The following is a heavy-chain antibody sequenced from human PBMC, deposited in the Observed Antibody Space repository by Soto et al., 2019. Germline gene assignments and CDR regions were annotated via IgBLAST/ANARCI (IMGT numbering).Heavy chain of an antibody. J-gene: IGHJ5*02. CDR3: ARLYADFWSGFP. V-gene: IGHV3-7*01. Sequence: EVQLVESGGNLVQPGGSLRLSCAASGFTFSSYWMSWVRQAPGKGLEWVANIKQDGSEEYYLDSVEGRFAISRDNAKNSLYLKMNSLGAEDTAVYYCARLYADFWSGFPWGQGTLVTVSS. CDR2: IKQDGSEE. CDR1: GFTFSSYW. D-gene: IGHD3-3*01.